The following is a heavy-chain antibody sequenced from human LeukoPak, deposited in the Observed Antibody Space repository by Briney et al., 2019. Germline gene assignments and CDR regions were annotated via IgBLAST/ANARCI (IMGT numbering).Heavy chain of an antibody. Sequence: GGSLRLSCAASGFTFDDYAMHWVRQAPGKGLEWVSLISWDGGSTYYADSVKGRFTISRDNSKNSLYLQMNSLRAEDTAVYYCARRPSGQWLVRCLDYWGQGTLVTVSS. J-gene: IGHJ4*02. CDR1: GFTFDDYA. D-gene: IGHD6-19*01. CDR3: ARRPSGQWLVRCLDY. CDR2: ISWDGGST. V-gene: IGHV3-43D*03.